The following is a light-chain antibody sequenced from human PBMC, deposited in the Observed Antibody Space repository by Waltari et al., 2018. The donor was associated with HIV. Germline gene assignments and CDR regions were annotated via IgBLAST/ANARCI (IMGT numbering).Light chain of an antibody. J-gene: IGLJ2*01. CDR3: CSYAGSYTL. CDR1: SSDVGGYHS. CDR2: DVS. Sequence: QSALTQPRSVSGSPGPSVTISCSGTSSDVGGYHSVSWYQQHPGKAPKLMIYDVSKRPSGVPDRFSGSKSGNTASPTISGLQAEDEADYYCCSYAGSYTLFGGGTKLTVL. V-gene: IGLV2-11*01.